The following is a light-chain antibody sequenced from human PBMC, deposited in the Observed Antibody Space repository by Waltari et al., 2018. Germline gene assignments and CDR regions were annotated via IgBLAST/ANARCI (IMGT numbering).Light chain of an antibody. CDR3: LMYVRLPGT. CDR2: KVS. J-gene: IGKJ1*01. Sequence: MVNESGGRYLSWYQQRQGQPPRLLFYKVSNRATGVPDRFSGGGSGTVFSLTISIVEVEDVAVYYCLMYVRLPGTFGQGTKVEI. V-gene: IGKV3-20*01. CDR1: ESGGRY.